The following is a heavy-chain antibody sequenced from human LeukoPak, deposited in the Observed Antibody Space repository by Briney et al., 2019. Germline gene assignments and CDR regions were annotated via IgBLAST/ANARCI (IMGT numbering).Heavy chain of an antibody. CDR1: GFTVSSNY. D-gene: IGHD5-18*01. V-gene: IGHV3-53*04. Sequence: PGGSLRLSCAASGFTVSSNYMSWVRQAPGKGLERVSVIYSGGSTYYADSVKGRFTISRHNSKNTLYLQMNSLRAEDTAVYYCARGNVDTAMVTGRGYYYYGMDVWGQGTTVTVSS. CDR3: ARGNVDTAMVTGRGYYYYGMDV. J-gene: IGHJ6*02. CDR2: IYSGGST.